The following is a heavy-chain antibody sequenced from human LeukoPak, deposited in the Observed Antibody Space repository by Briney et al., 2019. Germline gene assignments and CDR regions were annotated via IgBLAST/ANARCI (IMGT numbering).Heavy chain of an antibody. Sequence: GGSLRLSCAASGFTVSSNYMSWVRQAPGKGLEWVSVIYSGGSTYYADSVKGRFTISRDNSKNTLYPQMNSLRAEDTAVYYCAREGRDSSGYYYEVDAFDIWGQGTMVTVSS. CDR2: IYSGGST. D-gene: IGHD3-22*01. V-gene: IGHV3-53*01. CDR1: GFTVSSNY. J-gene: IGHJ3*02. CDR3: AREGRDSSGYYYEVDAFDI.